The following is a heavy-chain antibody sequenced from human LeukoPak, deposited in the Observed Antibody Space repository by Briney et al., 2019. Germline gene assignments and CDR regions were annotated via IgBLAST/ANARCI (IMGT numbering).Heavy chain of an antibody. D-gene: IGHD5-24*01. V-gene: IGHV4-30-4*01. Sequence: SQTLSLTCTVSGGSISSGDYYWSWIRQPPGKGLEWIGYIYYSGSTYYNPSLKSRVTISVDTSKNQFSLKLSSVTAADTAVYYCARVGDGYNYNVGDAFDIWGQGTMVTVSS. CDR1: GGSISSGDYY. CDR3: ARVGDGYNYNVGDAFDI. CDR2: IYYSGST. J-gene: IGHJ3*02.